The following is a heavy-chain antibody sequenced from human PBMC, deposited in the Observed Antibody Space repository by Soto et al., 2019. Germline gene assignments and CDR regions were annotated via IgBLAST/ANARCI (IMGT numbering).Heavy chain of an antibody. Sequence: QVQLVQSGAEVKKPGSSVKVSCKASGGTFSSYAISWVRQAPGPGLEWMGGSIPIFGTANYAQKFQGRVTITADESTSTAYMELSSLRTEDTAVYYCARVRVELHYYYGMDVCGQGTTVTVYS. J-gene: IGHJ6*02. CDR3: ARVRVELHYYYGMDV. CDR2: SIPIFGTA. CDR1: GGTFSSYA. D-gene: IGHD1-7*01. V-gene: IGHV1-69*01.